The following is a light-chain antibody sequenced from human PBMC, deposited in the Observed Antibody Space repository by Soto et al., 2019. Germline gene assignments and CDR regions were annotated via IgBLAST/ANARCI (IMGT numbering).Light chain of an antibody. J-gene: IGKJ4*01. CDR1: QSVNSKY. V-gene: IGKV3-20*01. Sequence: ETVLTQSPGILSLSPGDRATLSCRASQSVNSKYLAWYQQKPGQTPRLLIYDTSIMATGIPARFSGSGSGTDFTLTISGLEPEYFAVYYCQQYRYAPLTFGGGTKVEIK. CDR3: QQYRYAPLT. CDR2: DTS.